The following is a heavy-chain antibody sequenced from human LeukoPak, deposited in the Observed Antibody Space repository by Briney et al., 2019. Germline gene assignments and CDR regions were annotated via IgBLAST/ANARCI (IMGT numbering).Heavy chain of an antibody. CDR3: ARDMETVTTIDY. D-gene: IGHD4-11*01. V-gene: IGHV3-21*01. J-gene: IGHJ4*02. CDR2: ISAYGNSI. Sequence: PGGSLRLSCAASGFTFSRYSMNWVRQAPGKGLEWVSSISAYGNSINYADSMRGRFTISRDNAKNSLYLQMNSLRAEDTAVYYCARDMETVTTIDYWGQGTLVSVSS. CDR1: GFTFSRYS.